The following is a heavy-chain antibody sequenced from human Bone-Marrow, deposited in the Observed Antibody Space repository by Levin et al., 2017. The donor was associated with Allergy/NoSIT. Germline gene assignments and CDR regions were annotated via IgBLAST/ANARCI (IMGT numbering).Heavy chain of an antibody. CDR1: GYTFTNYA. CDR2: VSAYNGNT. D-gene: IGHD6-6*01. Sequence: PGASVKVSCKASGYTFTNYAIGWVRQAPGQGLEWMGWVSAYNGNTIYAQKFQGRVTMTADTSTTTAYMELRSLRSDDTAVYYCARVSRITARLLVDYYYYYYMDLWGKGTTVTVSS. CDR3: ARVSRITARLLVDYYYYYYMDL. J-gene: IGHJ6*03. V-gene: IGHV1-18*01.